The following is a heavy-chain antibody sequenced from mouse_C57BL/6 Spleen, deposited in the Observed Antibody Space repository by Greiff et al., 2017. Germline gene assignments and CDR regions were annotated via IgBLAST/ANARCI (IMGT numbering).Heavy chain of an antibody. CDR2: ISDGGSYT. D-gene: IGHD1-1*01. CDR1: GFTFSSYA. J-gene: IGHJ4*01. Sequence: EVMLVESGGGLVKPGGSLKLSCAASGFTFSSYAMSWVRQTPEKRLEWVATISDGGSYTYYPDNVKGRFTISRDNAKNNLYLQMSHLKSEDTAMYYCARAHYYGSSLYYYAMDYRGQGTSVTVSS. V-gene: IGHV5-4*03. CDR3: ARAHYYGSSLYYYAMDY.